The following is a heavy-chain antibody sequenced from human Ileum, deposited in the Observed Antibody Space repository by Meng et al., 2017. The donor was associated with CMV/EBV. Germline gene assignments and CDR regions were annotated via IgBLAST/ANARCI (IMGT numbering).Heavy chain of an antibody. Sequence: CTVSGGAMSSGDYYWSWIRQPPGKGLEWIGYMYNNGATYYKPSLKSRATISVDTSKNHISLRLTSVTAADTAVYYCARDRRGYGMDVWGQGTTVTSP. J-gene: IGHJ6*02. CDR1: GGAMSSGDYY. V-gene: IGHV4-30-4*08. D-gene: IGHD3-16*01. CDR2: MYNNGAT. CDR3: ARDRRGYGMDV.